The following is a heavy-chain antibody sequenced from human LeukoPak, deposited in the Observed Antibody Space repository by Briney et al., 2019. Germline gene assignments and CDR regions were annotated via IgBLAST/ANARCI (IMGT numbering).Heavy chain of an antibody. V-gene: IGHV3-23*01. Sequence: PGGSLRLSCAASGFTVSSYAMSWVRQAPGKGLEWVSAISGSGGNTYYADSVKGRFTISRDSSNNTLYLQMNSLRAEDTAVYYCANGIDSTGYYPFDYWGQGTLVTVSS. CDR3: ANGIDSTGYYPFDY. J-gene: IGHJ4*02. D-gene: IGHD3-22*01. CDR1: GFTVSSYA. CDR2: ISGSGGNT.